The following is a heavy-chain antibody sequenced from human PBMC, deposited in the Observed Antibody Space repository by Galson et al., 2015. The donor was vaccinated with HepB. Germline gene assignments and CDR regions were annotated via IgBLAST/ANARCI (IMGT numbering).Heavy chain of an antibody. CDR3: ARDSAGLAGTLNWFDP. D-gene: IGHD6-19*01. V-gene: IGHV1-69*13. Sequence: SVKVSCKASGGTFSSYAISWVRQAPGQGLEWMGGIIPIFGTANYAQKFQGRVTITADESTSTAYMELSSLRSEDTAVYYCARDSAGLAGTLNWFDPWGQGTLVTVSS. CDR2: IIPIFGTA. CDR1: GGTFSSYA. J-gene: IGHJ5*02.